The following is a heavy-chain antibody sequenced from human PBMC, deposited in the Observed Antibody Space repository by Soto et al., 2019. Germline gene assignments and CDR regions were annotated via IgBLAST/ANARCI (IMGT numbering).Heavy chain of an antibody. CDR2: IIPIFGSV. Sequence: AAVQVSCKASGGTFRNYPFTWVRQAPGQGLEWMGGIIPIFGSVTYAQKFQGRVTISADESTSTAYMEMSSLTSEDTAVYYCARPRTVATTKGYDYWGQGTLVTVSS. CDR1: GGTFRNYP. J-gene: IGHJ4*02. CDR3: ARPRTVATTKGYDY. D-gene: IGHD1-1*01. V-gene: IGHV1-69*13.